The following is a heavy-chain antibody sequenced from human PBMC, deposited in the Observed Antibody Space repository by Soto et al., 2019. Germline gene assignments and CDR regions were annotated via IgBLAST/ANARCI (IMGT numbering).Heavy chain of an antibody. CDR2: ISHSGGT. CDR1: GGSFSGHY. CDR3: ASNPCSGVTCWGGLGSNYYMDV. V-gene: IGHV4-34*01. D-gene: IGHD2-15*01. Sequence: PSETLPLTWAVYGGSFSGHYWSWVRQPPGKGLEWIGEISHSGGTNCNPSLKSRLTISVDMSKNQFSLKLSSVTAADTAVYYCASNPCSGVTCWGGLGSNYYMDVWGKGTTVTVSS. J-gene: IGHJ6*03.